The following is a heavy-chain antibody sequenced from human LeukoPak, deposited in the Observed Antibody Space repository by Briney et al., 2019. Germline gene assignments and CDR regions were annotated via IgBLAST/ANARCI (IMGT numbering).Heavy chain of an antibody. J-gene: IGHJ2*01. CDR3: ARGGGPYSSTPGSWYFDL. Sequence: WASVKVSCKASGYTFTSYYMHWVRQAPGQGLEWMGIINPSGGSTSYAQKFQGRVTMTRDTSTSTVYMELSSLRSEDTAVYYCARGGGPYSSTPGSWYFDLWGRGTLVTVSS. CDR1: GYTFTSYY. V-gene: IGHV1-46*01. D-gene: IGHD6-13*01. CDR2: INPSGGST.